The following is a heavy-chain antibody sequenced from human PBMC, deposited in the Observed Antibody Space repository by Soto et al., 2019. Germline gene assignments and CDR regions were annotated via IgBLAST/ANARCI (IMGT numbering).Heavy chain of an antibody. J-gene: IGHJ5*02. D-gene: IGHD2-2*03. CDR2: INPNSGGT. Sequence: ASVKVSCKASGYTFTGYYMHWVRQAPGQGLEWMGWINPNSGGTNYAQKFQGWVTMTRDTSISTAYMELSRLRSEDTAVYYCARDAKGSSGYWGYSDPWGQGTLVTVSS. CDR3: ARDAKGSSGYWGYSDP. V-gene: IGHV1-2*04. CDR1: GYTFTGYY.